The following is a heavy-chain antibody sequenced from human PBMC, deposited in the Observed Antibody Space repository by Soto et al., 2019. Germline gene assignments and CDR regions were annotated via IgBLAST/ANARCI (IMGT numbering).Heavy chain of an antibody. CDR3: ARDRVTIIVEGWYFDL. J-gene: IGHJ2*01. CDR2: IWYDGSNK. Sequence: QVQLVESGGGVVQPGRSLRLSCAASGFTFSSYGMHWVRQAPGKGLEWVAVIWYDGSNKYYADSVKGRFTISRDNSKNTLYLQMNSLRAEDTAVYYCARDRVTIIVEGWYFDLWGRGTLVTVSS. CDR1: GFTFSSYG. V-gene: IGHV3-33*01. D-gene: IGHD3-22*01.